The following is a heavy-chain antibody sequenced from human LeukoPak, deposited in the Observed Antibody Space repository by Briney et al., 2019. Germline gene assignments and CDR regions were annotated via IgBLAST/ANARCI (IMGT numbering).Heavy chain of an antibody. D-gene: IGHD3-22*01. CDR1: GFTFSTYG. CDR3: AKDRGFSSGLDN. CDR2: ISYDGTTK. J-gene: IGHJ4*02. Sequence: GGSLRLSCAASGFTFSTYGMHWVRQAPGKGLEWVAVISYDGTTKYYADSVKGQFTISRDNSKNTLYLQMNSLRSEDTAFYYCAKDRGFSSGLDNCGQGTLVTVSS. V-gene: IGHV3-30*18.